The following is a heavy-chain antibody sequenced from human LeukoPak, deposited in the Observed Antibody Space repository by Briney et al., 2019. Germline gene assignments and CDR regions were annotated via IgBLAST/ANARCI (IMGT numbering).Heavy chain of an antibody. CDR3: ARGDDDYLVY. CDR2: ISSSSSYI. J-gene: IGHJ4*02. Sequence: PGGSLRLSCAASGFTFSSYSMNWVRQAPGKGREWVSSISSSSSYIYYADSVKGRFTISRDNAKNSLYLQMNSLRAEDTAVYYCARGDDDYLVYWGQGTLVTVSS. CDR1: GFTFSSYS. V-gene: IGHV3-21*01. D-gene: IGHD3-3*01.